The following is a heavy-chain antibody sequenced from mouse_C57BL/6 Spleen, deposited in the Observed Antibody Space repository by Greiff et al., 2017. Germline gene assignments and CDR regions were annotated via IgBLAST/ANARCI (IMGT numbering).Heavy chain of an antibody. Sequence: QVQLQQPGTELVKPGASVKLSCKASGYTFTSYWMHWVKQRPGQGLEWIGNINPSNGGTNYNEKFKSKATLTVDKSSSTAYMQLSILTSEDSAVYYRAREEYGNFPFAYWGQGTLVTGSA. V-gene: IGHV1-53*01. J-gene: IGHJ3*01. CDR3: AREEYGNFPFAY. CDR2: INPSNGGT. CDR1: GYTFTSYW. D-gene: IGHD2-10*02.